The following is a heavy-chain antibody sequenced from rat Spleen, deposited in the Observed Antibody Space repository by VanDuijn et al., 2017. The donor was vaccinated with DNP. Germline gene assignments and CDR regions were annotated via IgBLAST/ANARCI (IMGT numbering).Heavy chain of an antibody. J-gene: IGHJ2*01. CDR1: GYSITSNY. D-gene: IGHD1-6*01. Sequence: EVQVQESGPGLVKPSQSLSLTCSVTGYSITSNYWAWIRKFPGNKMEWMGYISYSGNTGYTPSLKSRISITRDTSRNQFFLQLNSVTTEDTATYYCARTYVYYGLLLPFDYWGQGVMVTVSS. CDR2: ISYSGNT. V-gene: IGHV3-1*01. CDR3: ARTYVYYGLLLPFDY.